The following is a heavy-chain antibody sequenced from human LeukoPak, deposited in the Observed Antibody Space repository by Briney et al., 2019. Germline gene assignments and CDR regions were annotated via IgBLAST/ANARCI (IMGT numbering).Heavy chain of an antibody. Sequence: SETLSLTCTVSGGSISSSSYYWGWIRQPPGKGLEWIGSIYYSGNTYYNPSLKSRVTISVDTSKNQFSLKLSSVTAADTAVYYCARRLAGGAARGAFDIWGQGTMDTVSS. CDR3: ARRLAGGAARGAFDI. CDR2: IYYSGNT. D-gene: IGHD6-6*01. J-gene: IGHJ3*02. CDR1: GGSISSSSYY. V-gene: IGHV4-39*01.